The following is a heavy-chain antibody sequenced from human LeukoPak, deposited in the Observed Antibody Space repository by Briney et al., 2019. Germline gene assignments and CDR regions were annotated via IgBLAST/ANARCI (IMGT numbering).Heavy chain of an antibody. CDR1: GFTFSSYA. J-gene: IGHJ4*02. CDR2: ISTSGGST. Sequence: GGSLRLSCAASGFTFSSYAMGWVRQAPGKGLEWVSGISTSGGSTYYADSVKGRFTISRDNSKNTLWLQMNSLRAEDTAVYYCAKGSQLGYCSGGSCYLDYWGQGILVTVSS. D-gene: IGHD2-15*01. V-gene: IGHV3-23*01. CDR3: AKGSQLGYCSGGSCYLDY.